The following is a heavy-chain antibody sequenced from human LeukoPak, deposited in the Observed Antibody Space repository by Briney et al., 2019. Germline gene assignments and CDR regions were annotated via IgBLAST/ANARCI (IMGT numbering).Heavy chain of an antibody. CDR2: IYYSGST. J-gene: IGHJ6*03. V-gene: IGHV4-59*01. D-gene: IGHD3-10*01. Sequence: SETLSLTRTVSGGSISSYYWSWIRQPPGKGLEWIGYIYYSGSTNYNPSLKSRVTISVDTSKNQFSLKLSSVTAADTAVYYCARGGYYYMDVWGKGTTVTISS. CDR1: GGSISSYY. CDR3: ARGGYYYMDV.